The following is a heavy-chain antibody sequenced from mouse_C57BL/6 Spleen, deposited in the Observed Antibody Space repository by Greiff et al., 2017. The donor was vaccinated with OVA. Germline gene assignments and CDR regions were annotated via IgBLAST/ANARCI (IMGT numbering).Heavy chain of an antibody. J-gene: IGHJ4*01. D-gene: IGHD2-4*01. CDR3: ARVYYDYDVDYAMDY. CDR1: GFTFSDYY. CDR2: INYDGSST. Sequence: EVKLVESEGGLVQPGSSMKLSCTASGFTFSDYYMAWVRQVPEKGLEWVANINYDGSSTYYLDSLKSRFIISRDNAKNILYLQMSSLKSEDTATYYCARVYYDYDVDYAMDYWGQGTSVTVSS. V-gene: IGHV5-16*01.